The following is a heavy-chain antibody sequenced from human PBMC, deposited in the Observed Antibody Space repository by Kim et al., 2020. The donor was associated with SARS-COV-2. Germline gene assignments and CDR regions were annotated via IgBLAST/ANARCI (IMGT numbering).Heavy chain of an antibody. Sequence: GGSLRLSCTATGVTLSRYWMHWVRQAPGKGLVWLSLIKPDGSSTSYADSVKGRFTISRDNAKNTVYLQMNSLSPEDTAVYFCARGYNMDVWGQGTTVTVSS. J-gene: IGHJ6*02. D-gene: IGHD1-1*01. CDR1: GVTLSRYW. V-gene: IGHV3-74*01. CDR3: ARGYNMDV. CDR2: IKPDGSST.